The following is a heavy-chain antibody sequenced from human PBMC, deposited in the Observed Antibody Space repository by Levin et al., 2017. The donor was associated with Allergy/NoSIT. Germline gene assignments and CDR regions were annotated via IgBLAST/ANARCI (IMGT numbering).Heavy chain of an antibody. D-gene: IGHD1-26*01. CDR2: ISYDGSNK. J-gene: IGHJ4*02. CDR1: GFTFSSYG. V-gene: IGHV3-30*18. Sequence: GGSLRLSCAASGFTFSSYGMHWVRQAPGKGLEWVAVISYDGSNKYYADSVKGRFTISRDNSKNTLYLQMNSLRAEDTAVYYCAKDHQGATVHWGQGTLVTVSS. CDR3: AKDHQGATVH.